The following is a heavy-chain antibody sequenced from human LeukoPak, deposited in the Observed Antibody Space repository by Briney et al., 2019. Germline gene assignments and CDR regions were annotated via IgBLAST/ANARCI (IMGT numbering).Heavy chain of an antibody. D-gene: IGHD3-22*01. CDR2: IYSGGST. Sequence: GGSLRLSCAASGFTVSSNYMSWVRQAPGKGLEWVSVIYSGGSTYYADSVKGRFTISRDNSKNTLYLQMNSLRAEDTAVYYCARVFDSSGYYYYYYYMDVXXXGXTVTVSS. CDR1: GFTVSSNY. V-gene: IGHV3-53*01. CDR3: ARVFDSSGYYYYYYYMDV. J-gene: IGHJ6*03.